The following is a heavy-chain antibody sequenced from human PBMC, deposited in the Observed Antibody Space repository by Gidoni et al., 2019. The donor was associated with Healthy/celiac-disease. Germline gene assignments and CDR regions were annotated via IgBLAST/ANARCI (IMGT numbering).Heavy chain of an antibody. Sequence: EVQLLESGGGLVQPGGSLRLSCAASGFTCSRYAMSWVRQAPVKGLEWVSAISGSGGSTYYADSVKGRFTISRDNSKNTLYLQMNSLRAEDTAVYYCAKVGAAAGAYYYGMDVWGQGTTVTVSS. D-gene: IGHD6-13*01. CDR2: ISGSGGST. J-gene: IGHJ6*02. CDR3: AKVGAAAGAYYYGMDV. V-gene: IGHV3-23*01. CDR1: GFTCSRYA.